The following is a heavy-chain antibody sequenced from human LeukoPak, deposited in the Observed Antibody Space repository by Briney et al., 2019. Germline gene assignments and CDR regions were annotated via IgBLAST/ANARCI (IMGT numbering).Heavy chain of an antibody. J-gene: IGHJ5*02. D-gene: IGHD4-17*01. CDR1: GDSINIYY. CDR2: IYISGST. V-gene: IGHV4-4*07. Sequence: SETLSLTCTVSGDSINIYYWSWIRQPAGKGLEWIGRIYISGSTNYNPSLKSRLTMSVDTSKNQFSLNLSSVTAADTAVYYCARGPLTATRGFDPWGQGTLVTVSS. CDR3: ARGPLTATRGFDP.